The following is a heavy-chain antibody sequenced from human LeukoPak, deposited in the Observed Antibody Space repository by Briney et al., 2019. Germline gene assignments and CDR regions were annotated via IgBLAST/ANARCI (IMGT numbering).Heavy chain of an antibody. V-gene: IGHV3-23*01. Sequence: ETLSLTCAVYGGSFSGYYWSWIRQPPGKGLEWVSVISDTGANAYYADSVKGRFTISRDNSKNTLHLQMNSLRVEDTAIYYCAKDPRRFDDWGQGILVTVSS. CDR1: GGSFSGYY. J-gene: IGHJ4*02. CDR3: AKDPRRFDD. CDR2: ISDTGANA.